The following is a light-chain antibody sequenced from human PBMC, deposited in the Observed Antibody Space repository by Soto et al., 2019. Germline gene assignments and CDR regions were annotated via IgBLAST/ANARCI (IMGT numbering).Light chain of an antibody. CDR1: QSVSSN. J-gene: IGKJ5*01. CDR3: QHYDSLPIT. Sequence: EIVMTQSPATLSVSPGERATLSCRASQSVSSNLAWHQQKPGQAPRLLIYGASSRATGIPDTFSGSGSGTDFTLTISRLEPEDFAVFYCQHYDSLPITFGQGTRLEI. V-gene: IGKV3-20*01. CDR2: GAS.